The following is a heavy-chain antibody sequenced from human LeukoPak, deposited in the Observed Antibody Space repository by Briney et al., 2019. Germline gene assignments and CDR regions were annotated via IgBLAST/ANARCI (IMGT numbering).Heavy chain of an antibody. CDR3: ASSIAVAGRNFDY. CDR2: ISSNSGTI. J-gene: IGHJ4*02. V-gene: IGHV3-9*01. Sequence: GGSLRLFCGASGFTFGDYAMHWVRQGPGKGLEWVSGISSNSGTIGYADSVKGRFTISRDNAKNSLYLQMNSLRAEDTAVYYCASSIAVAGRNFDYWGQGTLVTVSS. D-gene: IGHD6-19*01. CDR1: GFTFGDYA.